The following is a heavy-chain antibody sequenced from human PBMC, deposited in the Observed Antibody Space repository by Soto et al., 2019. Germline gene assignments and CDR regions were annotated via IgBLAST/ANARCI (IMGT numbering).Heavy chain of an antibody. CDR2: IIPIFGTA. CDR3: ARLGPNFGSGDRPSEYNDY. D-gene: IGHD3-3*01. Sequence: QVQLVQSGAEVKKPGSSGQVSCKASGGTFRSYAISWVRQAPGQGLEWMGGIIPIFGTANYARKFQGRVTITADASTSTAYMELTSLRSEDTAVEDCARLGPNFGSGDRPSEYNDYWGQGTLVTVSS. CDR1: GGTFRSYA. V-gene: IGHV1-69*01. J-gene: IGHJ4*02.